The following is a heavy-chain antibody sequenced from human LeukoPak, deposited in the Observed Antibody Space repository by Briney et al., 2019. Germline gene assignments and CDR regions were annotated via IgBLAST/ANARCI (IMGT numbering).Heavy chain of an antibody. J-gene: IGHJ4*02. D-gene: IGHD3-22*01. CDR3: ARDRDPYYDSSGYYPLLWY. CDR2: INHSGST. CDR1: GGSFSGYY. Sequence: KTSETLSLTCAVYGGSFSGYYWSWIRQPPGKGLEWIGEINHSGSTNYNPSLKSRVTISVDTSKNQFSLKLSSVTAADTAVYYCARDRDPYYDSSGYYPLLWYWGQGTLVTVSS. V-gene: IGHV4-34*01.